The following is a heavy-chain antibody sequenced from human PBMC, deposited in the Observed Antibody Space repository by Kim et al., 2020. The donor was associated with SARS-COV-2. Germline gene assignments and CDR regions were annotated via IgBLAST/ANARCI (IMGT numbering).Heavy chain of an antibody. V-gene: IGHV3-23*01. CDR2: LSESGGLT. CDR3: AKDKPRCNSGGYAFVDALEY. D-gene: IGHD3-22*01. CDR1: GFTFSNYG. J-gene: IGHJ4*02. Sequence: GGSLRLSCAASGFTFSNYGMSWVRQAPGKGLEWVSTLSESGGLTYYADSVKGRFTISRDTSKNTLYLQMDSLRAEDTAVYYCAKDKPRCNSGGYAFVDALEYWGQGTLVTVSS.